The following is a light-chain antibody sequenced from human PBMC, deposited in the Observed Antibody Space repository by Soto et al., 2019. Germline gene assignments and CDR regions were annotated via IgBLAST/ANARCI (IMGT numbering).Light chain of an antibody. J-gene: IGLJ2*01. V-gene: IGLV2-8*01. CDR1: SSDVGGYNY. CDR3: SSFAGGGNPVL. Sequence: QSALTQPPSASGSLGQSVTISCTGTSSDVGGYNYVSWHQQHPGKAPKVMIYEVTKRPPGVPDRFSGSKSGNTASLTVSGLGGDDEADYYCSSFAGGGNPVLLGGGTKVTVL. CDR2: EVT.